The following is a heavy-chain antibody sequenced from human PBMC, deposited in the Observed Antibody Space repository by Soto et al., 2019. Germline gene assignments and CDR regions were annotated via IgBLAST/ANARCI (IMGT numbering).Heavy chain of an antibody. V-gene: IGHV4-59*01. Sequence: QVQLQESGPGLVKPSETLSLTCTVSGGSISNYYWSWIRQPPGKGLEWIAYIYYSGSEGTNYTPSLKNRVTISGDTSKNQFSLKLSSVTAADTAVYFCARMAIASRQFDYWGQGTLVTVSS. J-gene: IGHJ4*02. D-gene: IGHD6-6*01. CDR1: GGSISNYY. CDR2: IYYSGSEGT. CDR3: ARMAIASRQFDY.